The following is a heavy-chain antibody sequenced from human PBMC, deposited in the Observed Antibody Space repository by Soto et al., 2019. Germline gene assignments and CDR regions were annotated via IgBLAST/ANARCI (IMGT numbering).Heavy chain of an antibody. D-gene: IGHD1-26*01. CDR2: VYTTGST. CDR1: GGSIRSYY. J-gene: IGHJ6*02. CDR3: AREGASGFGMDV. Sequence: SETLSLTCNVSGGSIRSYYWSRVRQPAGKALEWIGRVYTTGSTNYNPSLRSRVSISVDTSKNQFSLTVTSVTAADTAVYYCAREGASGFGMDVWGQGTTVTVSS. V-gene: IGHV4-4*07.